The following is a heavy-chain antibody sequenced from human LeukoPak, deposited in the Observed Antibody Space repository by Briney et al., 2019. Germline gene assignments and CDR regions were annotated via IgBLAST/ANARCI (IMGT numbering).Heavy chain of an antibody. Sequence: SETLSLTCTVSGGSVSSGSYYWGWIRQPPGKGLEWIGYIYYSGSTNYNPSLKSRVTISVDTSKNQFSLKLSSVTAADTAVYYCARAPYYYGSSGYWALLYYFDYWGQGTLVTVSS. CDR1: GGSVSSGSYY. CDR2: IYYSGST. D-gene: IGHD3-22*01. V-gene: IGHV4-61*01. CDR3: ARAPYYYGSSGYWALLYYFDY. J-gene: IGHJ4*02.